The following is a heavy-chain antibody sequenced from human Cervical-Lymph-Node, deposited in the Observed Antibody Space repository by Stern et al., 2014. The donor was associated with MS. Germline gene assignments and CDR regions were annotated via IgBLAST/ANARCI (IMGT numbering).Heavy chain of an antibody. CDR3: ARDHPDMHGVPLDS. Sequence: QVQLVQSGAEVKKPGASVKVSCKTSGYTFTSTGISWMRQAPGQGLEWMGWVNPYNDNTNYAKKFKGRVTMTTDTSTTTAYMELRSLTSDDTALYYCARDHPDMHGVPLDSWGQGTLVTVSS. V-gene: IGHV1-18*04. CDR2: VNPYNDNT. D-gene: IGHD2-8*01. J-gene: IGHJ4*02. CDR1: GYTFTSTG.